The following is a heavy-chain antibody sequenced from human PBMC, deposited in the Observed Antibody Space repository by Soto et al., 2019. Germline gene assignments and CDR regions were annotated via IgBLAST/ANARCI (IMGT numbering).Heavy chain of an antibody. CDR2: ISGSGGST. D-gene: IGHD3-22*01. V-gene: IGHV3-23*01. CDR3: AKGVAYYYDSSGPY. CDR1: GFTFSSYA. Sequence: PGGSLRLSCAASGFTFSSYAMSWVRQAPGKGLEWVSAISGSGGSTYYADSVKGRFTISRGNSKNTLYLQMNSLRAEDTAVYYCAKGVAYYYDSSGPYWGQGTLVTVSS. J-gene: IGHJ4*02.